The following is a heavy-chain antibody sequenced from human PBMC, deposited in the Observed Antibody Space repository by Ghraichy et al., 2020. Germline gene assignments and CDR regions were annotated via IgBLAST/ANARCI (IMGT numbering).Heavy chain of an antibody. V-gene: IGHV4-39*01. Sequence: SETLSLTCTVSGGSISSSSYYWGWIRQPPGKGLEWIGNVYYRGTTYYNPSLKSRVTISVDTSENQFSLKLSSVTAADTAGYYCARPSGRFYHYYDYWGQGSLVTVSS. CDR2: VYYRGTT. D-gene: IGHD2-15*01. CDR3: ARPSGRFYHYYDY. J-gene: IGHJ4*02. CDR1: GGSISSSSYY.